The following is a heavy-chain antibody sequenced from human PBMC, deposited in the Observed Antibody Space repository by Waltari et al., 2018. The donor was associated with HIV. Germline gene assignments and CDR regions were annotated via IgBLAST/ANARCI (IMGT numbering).Heavy chain of an antibody. Sequence: EEQLVESGGGLVKPGGSLRLSCAVSGFTFSSSYINWVRQAPGKGLEWVSYISSSGDDIYYADSVKGRFTISRDNANNSLFLQMSSLRAEDTAVYYCAKFTSCRGNTCSYGMQVWGQGTTVIVS. CDR2: ISSSGDDI. J-gene: IGHJ6*02. V-gene: IGHV3-21*06. CDR3: AKFTSCRGNTCSYGMQV. CDR1: GFTFSSSY. D-gene: IGHD2-2*01.